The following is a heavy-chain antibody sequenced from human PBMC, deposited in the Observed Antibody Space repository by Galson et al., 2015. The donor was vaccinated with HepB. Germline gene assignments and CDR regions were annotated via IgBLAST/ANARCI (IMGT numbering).Heavy chain of an antibody. Sequence: SLRLSCAASGFKFDDYGMNWVRQVPGKGLEWVSGTNWNAESIGYSDSVRGRFTISRDNAKSSLYLRMSGLRVEDTAIYYCARYPRGDCGGSDCYESRHGMDVWGQGTTVTVSS. D-gene: IGHD2-21*02. CDR2: TNWNAESI. CDR3: ARYPRGDCGGSDCYESRHGMDV. J-gene: IGHJ6*02. V-gene: IGHV3-20*04. CDR1: GFKFDDYG.